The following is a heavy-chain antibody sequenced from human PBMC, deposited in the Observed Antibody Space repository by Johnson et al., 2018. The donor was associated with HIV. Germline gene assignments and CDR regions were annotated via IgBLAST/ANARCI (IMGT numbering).Heavy chain of an antibody. CDR3: AKDLGVAADPDAFDI. CDR2: IYSGGST. V-gene: IGHV3-66*01. Sequence: VQLVESGGGLVQPGGSLRLSCAASGFTFSSYAMSWVRQAPGKGLEWVSVIYSGGSTYYADSVKGRFTISRDNSKNTLYLQMSSLRTEDTAVYYCAKDLGVAADPDAFDIWGQGTIVTVSS. D-gene: IGHD6-13*01. CDR1: GFTFSSYA. J-gene: IGHJ3*02.